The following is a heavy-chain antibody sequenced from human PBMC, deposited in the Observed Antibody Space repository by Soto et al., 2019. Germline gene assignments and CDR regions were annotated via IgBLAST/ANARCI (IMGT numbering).Heavy chain of an antibody. CDR3: ARGRGGSYGGNSAHFDI. CDR1: GFTFSGCG. D-gene: IGHD4-17*01. Sequence: GSLRLSCEASGFTFSGCGMHWVRQAPGKGLEWVAVIWYDGSKKYYADCVKGRFTISRDNSKNALYLQMNSLRAEDTAVYYCARGRGGSYGGNSAHFDIWGQGTLVTVSS. J-gene: IGHJ3*02. V-gene: IGHV3-33*01. CDR2: IWYDGSKK.